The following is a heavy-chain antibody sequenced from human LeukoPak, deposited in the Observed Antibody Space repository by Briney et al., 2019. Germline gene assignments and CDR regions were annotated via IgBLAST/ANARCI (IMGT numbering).Heavy chain of an antibody. J-gene: IGHJ4*02. CDR3: TRVYGAYRVGY. CDR1: GFTFGDYT. D-gene: IGHD4-17*01. V-gene: IGHV3-49*03. CDR2: IKTKGYGGTT. Sequence: PGGSLRLSCTASGFTFGDYTMSWFRQAPGKGLEWVGFIKTKGYGGTTEYAASVKGRFTISRDDSKSIAYLQMNSLKTEDTAVYYCTRVYGAYRVGYWGQGTLVTVSS.